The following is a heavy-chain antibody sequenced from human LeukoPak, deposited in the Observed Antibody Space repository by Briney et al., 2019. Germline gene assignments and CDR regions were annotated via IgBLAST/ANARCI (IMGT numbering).Heavy chain of an antibody. V-gene: IGHV3-11*01. CDR2: MSSRGYPI. CDR3: ARVGIALASPFDY. Sequence: GGSLKLSCLASGFTFSDYYMSWVRQAPGKGLERISYMSSRGYPIYYADSVRGRFTISRDNAKNTLYLQMHNLRADDTAVYFCARVGIALASPFDYWGLGTLVAVSS. J-gene: IGHJ4*02. D-gene: IGHD1-1*01. CDR1: GFTFSDYY.